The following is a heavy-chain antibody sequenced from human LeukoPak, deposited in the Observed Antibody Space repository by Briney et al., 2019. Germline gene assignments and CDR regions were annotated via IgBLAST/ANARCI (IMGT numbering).Heavy chain of an antibody. CDR3: ARHLAQLVPGAFDI. D-gene: IGHD6-13*01. J-gene: IGHJ3*02. CDR2: FDTSDSYT. V-gene: IGHV5-10-1*01. CDR1: GYIFTSYW. Sequence: HGASLKISCKGSGYIFTSYWINWVRQLPGKGLEWMGRFDTSDSYTNYSPSFQGHVTIPADKSISTAYLQWSSLKASDTAMYYCARHLAQLVPGAFDIWGQGTMVTVSS.